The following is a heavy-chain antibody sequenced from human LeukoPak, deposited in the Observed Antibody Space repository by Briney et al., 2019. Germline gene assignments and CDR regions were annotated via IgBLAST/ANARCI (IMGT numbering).Heavy chain of an antibody. Sequence: GGSLRLSCAASGFTFTNFWMHWVRQAPGKGLELVSRITTDGSSTRYADSVKGRFTIFRDNAKNTVYLQMNSLRAEDTTMYYCASLTSTSPEDYWGQGTLVTVSS. CDR1: GFTFTNFW. CDR2: ITTDGSST. J-gene: IGHJ4*02. V-gene: IGHV3-74*01. D-gene: IGHD2-2*01. CDR3: ASLTSTSPEDY.